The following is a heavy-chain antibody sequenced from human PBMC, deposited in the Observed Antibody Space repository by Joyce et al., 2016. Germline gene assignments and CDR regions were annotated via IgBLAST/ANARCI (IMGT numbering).Heavy chain of an antibody. CDR3: ASGFNFKGRSFFDY. D-gene: IGHD3-10*01. CDR2: IYHKVST. Sequence: QLQLQESGSGLVKPSQTLSLTCAVSGASVSSGGYSWGWIRQPPGKGLEWIGYIYHKVSTYYNPSLKSRVTISVDRSKNQFSLKLASVTAADTAVYYCASGFNFKGRSFFDYWGQGALVTVSS. J-gene: IGHJ4*02. CDR1: GASVSSGGYS. V-gene: IGHV4-30-2*01.